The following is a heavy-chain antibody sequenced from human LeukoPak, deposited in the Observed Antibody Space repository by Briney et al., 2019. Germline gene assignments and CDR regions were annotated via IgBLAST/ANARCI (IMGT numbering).Heavy chain of an antibody. CDR3: AGEAELRYFDWLLSDYYYGMDV. CDR1: GYTFTSYY. J-gene: IGHJ6*02. Sequence: ASVKVSCKASGYTFTSYYMHWVRQAPGQGLEWMGIINPSGGSTSYAQKFQGRVTMTRDTSTSTVYMELSSLRSEDTAVYYCAGEAELRYFDWLLSDYYYGMDVWGQGTTVTVSS. D-gene: IGHD3-9*01. CDR2: INPSGGST. V-gene: IGHV1-46*01.